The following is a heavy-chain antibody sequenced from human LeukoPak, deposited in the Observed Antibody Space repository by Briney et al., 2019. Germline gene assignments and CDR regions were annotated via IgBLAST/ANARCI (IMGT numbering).Heavy chain of an antibody. CDR2: IYPGDSDT. Sequence: GESLKISCKGSGYSFTSYWIGWVRQMPGKGLEWMGIIYPGDSDTRYSPSFQGQVTISADKSISTAYLQWGSLKASDTAMYYCARRGSGSYYAEGWSVDHYFDYWGQGTLVTVSS. J-gene: IGHJ4*02. D-gene: IGHD1-26*01. V-gene: IGHV5-51*01. CDR3: ARRGSGSYYAEGWSVDHYFDY. CDR1: GYSFTSYW.